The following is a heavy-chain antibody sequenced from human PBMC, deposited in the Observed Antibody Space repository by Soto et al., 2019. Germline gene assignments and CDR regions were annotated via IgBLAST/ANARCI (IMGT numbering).Heavy chain of an antibody. V-gene: IGHV4-34*01. CDR1: GGSFSGYY. Sequence: SDTLSLTCAVYGGSFSGYYWSWIRQPPGKGLEWIGEINHSGSTNYNPSLKSRVTISVDTSKNQFSLKLSSVTAADTAVYYCASSGPNDYDFWSGYYTNYYGMDVWGQGTTVTVSS. D-gene: IGHD3-3*01. CDR3: ASSGPNDYDFWSGYYTNYYGMDV. J-gene: IGHJ6*02. CDR2: INHSGST.